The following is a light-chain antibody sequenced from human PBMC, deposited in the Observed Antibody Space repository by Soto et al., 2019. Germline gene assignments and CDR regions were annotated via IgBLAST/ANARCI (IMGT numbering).Light chain of an antibody. J-gene: IGKJ5*01. CDR1: QSVSSSY. V-gene: IGKV3-20*01. CDR3: QQYGSSPWT. Sequence: ERVMTQSPGTLSLSPWERATLSCRASQSVSSSYLAWYQQKPGQAPRLLIYGASSRATGIPDRFSGSGSGTDFTLTISRLEPEDFAVYYCQQYGSSPWTFGQGTRLEIK. CDR2: GAS.